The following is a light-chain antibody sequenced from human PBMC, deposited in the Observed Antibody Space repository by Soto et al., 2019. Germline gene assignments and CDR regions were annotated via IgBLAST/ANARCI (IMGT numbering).Light chain of an antibody. CDR2: ATS. V-gene: IGKV1-39*01. Sequence: DIQMTQSPSSLSASVGDRVTITCRASQSISGYLNWYQQKPGKAPNLLIYATSRLQSGVPSRFSGSGSGTGFTLTISSLQPEDFATYYCQQSYSNLWTFGQGTKVEIK. CDR1: QSISGY. J-gene: IGKJ1*01. CDR3: QQSYSNLWT.